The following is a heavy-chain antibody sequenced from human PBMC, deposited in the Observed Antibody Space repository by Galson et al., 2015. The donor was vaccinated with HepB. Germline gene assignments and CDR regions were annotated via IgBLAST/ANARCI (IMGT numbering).Heavy chain of an antibody. Sequence: SLRLSCAASGFTYSNYGMHWVRQAPGKGLEWVAVISHDGNNKYYVDSVKGRFTISRDNSKNTLYLQMNSLRAEDTAVYYCANYYGDYIRGMDVWGQGTTVTVSS. CDR3: ANYYGDYIRGMDV. J-gene: IGHJ6*02. CDR2: ISHDGNNK. CDR1: GFTYSNYG. V-gene: IGHV3-30*18. D-gene: IGHD4-17*01.